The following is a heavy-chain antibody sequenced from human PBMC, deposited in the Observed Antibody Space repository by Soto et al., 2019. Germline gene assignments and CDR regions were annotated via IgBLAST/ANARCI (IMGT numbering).Heavy chain of an antibody. CDR2: IIPIFGTA. CDR1: GGTRSSYA. D-gene: IGHD1-26*01. V-gene: IGHV1-69*01. CDR3: ALGARRPDAFDI. J-gene: IGHJ3*02. Sequence: SVSVSRKASGGTRSSYAISWVRQAPGQGLEWMGGIIPIFGTANYAQKFQGRVTITADESTSTAYMELSSLRSEDTAVYYCALGARRPDAFDIWGQGTMVTVSS.